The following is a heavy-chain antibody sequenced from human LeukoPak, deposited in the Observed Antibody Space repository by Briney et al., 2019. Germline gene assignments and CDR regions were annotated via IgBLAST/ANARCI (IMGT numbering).Heavy chain of an antibody. J-gene: IGHJ4*02. CDR2: IYPGDVDT. CDR1: GYSFASYW. V-gene: IGHV5-51*01. CDR3: ARQKY. Sequence: GEPLKISCKGFGYSFASYWIGWVGQMPGKGLGWRGIIYPGDVDTRYSPPFQGQATISADKSISTAYLQWSSLKASDTAMYYCARQKYWGQGTLVTVSS.